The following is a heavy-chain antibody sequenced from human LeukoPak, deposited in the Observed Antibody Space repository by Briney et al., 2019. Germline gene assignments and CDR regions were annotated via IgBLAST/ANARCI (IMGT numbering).Heavy chain of an antibody. V-gene: IGHV4-34*01. CDR1: GGSFSGYY. Sequence: SETLSLTCAVYGGSFSGYYWNWIRQPPGKGLEWIGEINHSGSTNYNPSLKSRVTISVDTSKNQFSLKLSSVTAADTAVYYCARRGALNYDILTGTYNWFDPWGQGTLVTVSS. CDR2: INHSGST. D-gene: IGHD3-9*01. CDR3: ARRGALNYDILTGTYNWFDP. J-gene: IGHJ5*02.